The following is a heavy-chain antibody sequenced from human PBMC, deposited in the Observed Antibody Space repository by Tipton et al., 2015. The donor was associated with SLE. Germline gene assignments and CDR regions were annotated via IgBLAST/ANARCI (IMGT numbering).Heavy chain of an antibody. D-gene: IGHD6-13*01. V-gene: IGHV4-59*01. CDR2: IYYSGST. J-gene: IGHJ4*02. CDR1: GVSISSYY. Sequence: TLSLTCSVSGVSISSYYWSWIRQPPGKGLEWIGYIYYSGSTNYNPSLKSRVTISVDTSKNQFSLKLSSVTAADTAVYYCARGSEDSWSDYWGQGTLVTVSS. CDR3: ARGSEDSWSDY.